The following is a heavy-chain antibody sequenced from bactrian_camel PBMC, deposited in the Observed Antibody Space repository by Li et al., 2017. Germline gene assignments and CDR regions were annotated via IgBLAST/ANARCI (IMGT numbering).Heavy chain of an antibody. V-gene: IGHV3S6*01. CDR1: GFTFSSYW. CDR3: AREFDGPENY. CDR2: IAYDGSNT. Sequence: VQLVESGGGLVQPGGSLRLSCAASGFTFSSYWMHWVRQAPGKGLEWVSSIAYDGSNTYYGDSVKGRITISRDNAKSTVYLQMNSLQSGDTALYYCAREFDGPENYWGQGTQVTVS. J-gene: IGHJ4*01.